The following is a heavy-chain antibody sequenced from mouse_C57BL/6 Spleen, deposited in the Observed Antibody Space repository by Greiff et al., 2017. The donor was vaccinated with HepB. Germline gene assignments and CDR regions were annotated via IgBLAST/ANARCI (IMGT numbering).Heavy chain of an antibody. D-gene: IGHD2-5*01. CDR1: GFSLTSYG. CDR2: IWSGGSR. V-gene: IGHV2-2*01. CDR3: ARSFHSNYYAMDY. Sequence: VKLVESGPGLVQPSQSLSITCTVSGFSLTSYGVHWVRQSPGKGLEWLGVIWSGGSRDSNAAFITRLSISKDNSKSQVVFKMNSLQADDTAILYCARSFHSNYYAMDYWGQGTSVTVSS. J-gene: IGHJ4*01.